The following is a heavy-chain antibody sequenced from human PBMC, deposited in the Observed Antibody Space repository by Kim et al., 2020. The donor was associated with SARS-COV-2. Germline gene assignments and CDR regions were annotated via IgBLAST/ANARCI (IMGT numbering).Heavy chain of an antibody. V-gene: IGHV4-39*01. CDR1: GGSISRTYY. CDR3: AGRSWGLSATGPFDA. Sequence: SETLSLTCTVSGGSISRTYYWGWIRQPPGKGLEWIGTFYYSGSAYYSPSLTSRVTISVDPSKNQLSLRLTSVTAADTAVYYCAGRSWGLSATGPFDAWG. CDR2: FYYSGSA. J-gene: IGHJ3*01. D-gene: IGHD6-13*01.